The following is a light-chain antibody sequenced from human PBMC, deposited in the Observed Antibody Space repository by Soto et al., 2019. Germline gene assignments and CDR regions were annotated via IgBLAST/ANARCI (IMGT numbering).Light chain of an antibody. V-gene: IGKV1-5*03. CDR3: QQYGTSEII. J-gene: IGKJ5*01. CDR1: QTINSW. CDR2: KAS. Sequence: DIQMTQSPSTLSASVGDRVTITCRASQTINSWLAWYQQKPGKAPKLLIYKASYLQSWVPSTFSGSGSGTEFTLTISRLETEDFAVFYCQQYGTSEIIFGQGTRLEI.